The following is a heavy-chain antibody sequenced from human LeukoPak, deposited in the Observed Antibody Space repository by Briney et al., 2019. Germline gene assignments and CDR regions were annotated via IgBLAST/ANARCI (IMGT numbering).Heavy chain of an antibody. CDR1: SGSIFNNNW. J-gene: IGHJ6*03. CDR2: IYYSGST. D-gene: IGHD1-26*01. Sequence: SETLSLTCTVSSGSIFNNNWWSWVRQPPGKGLEWIGSIYYSGSTYYNPSLKSRVTISVDTSKNQFSLKLSSVTAADTAVYYCARDYVGATHYYYYYMDVWGKGTTVTVSS. V-gene: IGHV4-4*02. CDR3: ARDYVGATHYYYYYMDV.